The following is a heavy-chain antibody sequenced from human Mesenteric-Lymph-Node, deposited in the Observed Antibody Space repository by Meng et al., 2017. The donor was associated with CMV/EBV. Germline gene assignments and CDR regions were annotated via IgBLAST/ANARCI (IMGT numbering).Heavy chain of an antibody. CDR1: GFTVSSHY. CDR3: SRGVGAPTYLDN. Sequence: GESLKISCAASGFTVSSHYMSWVRQAPGKGLEWVSVIYSGGSTYYADSVKGRFTISRDNSKNTLYLQMNSLKTEDTAVYYCSRGVGAPTYLDNWGQGTLVTVSS. V-gene: IGHV3-53*03. CDR2: IYSGGST. D-gene: IGHD1-26*01. J-gene: IGHJ4*02.